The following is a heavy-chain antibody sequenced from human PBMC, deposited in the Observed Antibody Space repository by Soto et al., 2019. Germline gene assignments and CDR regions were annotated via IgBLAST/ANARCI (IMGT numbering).Heavy chain of an antibody. CDR1: GGTFSSYA. Sequence: GASVKVSCKASGGTFSSYAISWVRQAPGQGLEWMGGIIPIFGTANYAQKFQGRVTITADESTSTAYIELSSLRSEDTAVYYCARGAYDSSCYYYPPAFDYWGQGTLVTVSS. CDR3: ARGAYDSSCYYYPPAFDY. CDR2: IIPIFGTA. D-gene: IGHD3-22*01. J-gene: IGHJ4*02. V-gene: IGHV1-69*13.